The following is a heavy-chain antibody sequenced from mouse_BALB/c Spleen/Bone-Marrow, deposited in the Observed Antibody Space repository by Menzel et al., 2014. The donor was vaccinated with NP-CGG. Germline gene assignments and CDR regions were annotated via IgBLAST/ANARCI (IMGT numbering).Heavy chain of an antibody. CDR3: SGGLYISYAMDY. Sequence: QVQLKQSGSELVKPGASVKMSCKASGYTFTSYNMHWVKQTPGQGLEWIGTIYPGNGDISYNQKFKGKATLTADKSSSTAYMQLSSLTSEDSAVYYCSGGLYISYAMDYWGQGTSVIVSS. V-gene: IGHV1-12*01. CDR2: IYPGNGDI. CDR1: GYTFTSYN. J-gene: IGHJ4*01. D-gene: IGHD1-3*01.